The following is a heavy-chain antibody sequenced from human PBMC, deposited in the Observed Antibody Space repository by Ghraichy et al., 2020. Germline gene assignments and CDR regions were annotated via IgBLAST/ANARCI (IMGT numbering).Heavy chain of an antibody. D-gene: IGHD6-19*01. J-gene: IGHJ2*01. CDR2: IYHSGST. CDR3: ARGQGIEVAAVQYFDL. CDR1: GGSISSGGYS. Sequence: SETLSLTCAVSGGSISSGGYSWSWIRQPPGKGLEWIGYIYHSGSTYYNPSLKSRVTISVDRSKNQFSLKLSSVTAADTAVYYCARGQGIEVAAVQYFDLWGRGTLVTVSS. V-gene: IGHV4-30-2*01.